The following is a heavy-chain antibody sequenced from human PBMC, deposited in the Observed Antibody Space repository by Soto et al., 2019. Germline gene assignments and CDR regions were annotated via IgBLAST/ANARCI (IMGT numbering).Heavy chain of an antibody. CDR3: ARVDCSCGGCCSIDY. CDR1: GYAFTSYH. D-gene: IGHD2-15*01. CDR2: INPSGGST. V-gene: IGHV1-46*01. J-gene: IGHJ4*02. Sequence: QVQLVQSGADVKKPGASVKVSCKASGYAFTSYHMHWVRQAPGQGLQWMGIINPSGGSTFYAQKFQGRVTMSRDTSTSTVYMDRSSLRSEDTAVYYWARVDCSCGGCCSIDYWGQGTLVTVSS.